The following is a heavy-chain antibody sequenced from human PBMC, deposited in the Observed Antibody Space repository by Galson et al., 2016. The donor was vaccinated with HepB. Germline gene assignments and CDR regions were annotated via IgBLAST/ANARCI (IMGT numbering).Heavy chain of an antibody. V-gene: IGHV1-3*04. D-gene: IGHD6-19*01. CDR3: ARGDDSVGWRAHFEF. CDR1: GYFFSSYS. Sequence: SVKVSCKASGYFFSSYSMHWVRQAPGQRPEWMGWINIGNGDTKYSQNFQGRVTFTRDTSASTAYMELRNLKSEDTAIYYCARGDDSVGWRAHFEFWGQGTLVTVSS. J-gene: IGHJ4*02. CDR2: INIGNGDT.